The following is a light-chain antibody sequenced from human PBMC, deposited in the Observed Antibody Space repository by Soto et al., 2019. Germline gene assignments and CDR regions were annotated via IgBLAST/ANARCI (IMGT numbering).Light chain of an antibody. J-gene: IGLJ1*01. CDR2: EVS. V-gene: IGLV2-14*01. CDR3: SSYTSSSTLGV. CDR1: SSDVGGYNY. Sequence: QSALTQPASVSGSPGQSITISCSGTSSDVGGYNYVSWYQQHPGKAPKLMIYEVSNRPSGVSNRFPGSKSGNTASLTTSGLQPEDEADYYCSSYTSSSTLGVFGTGTKVTVL.